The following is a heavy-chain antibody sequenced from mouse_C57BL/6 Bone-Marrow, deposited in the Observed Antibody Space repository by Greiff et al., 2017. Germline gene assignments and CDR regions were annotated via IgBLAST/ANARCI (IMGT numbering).Heavy chain of an antibody. CDR3: TDYYGSSGAY. CDR1: GFNIKDDY. J-gene: IGHJ3*01. V-gene: IGHV14-4*01. CDR2: IDPENGDT. D-gene: IGHD1-1*01. Sequence: VHVKQSGAELVRPGASVKLSCTASGFNIKDDYMHWVKQRPEQGLEGIGWIDPENGDTEDASKFQGKATITADTSSNTAYLQLSSLTSEDTAVYYCTDYYGSSGAYWGQGTLVTVSA.